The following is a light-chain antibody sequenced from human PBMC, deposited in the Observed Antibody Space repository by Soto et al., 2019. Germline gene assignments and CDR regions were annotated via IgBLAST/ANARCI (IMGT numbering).Light chain of an antibody. Sequence: EIVLTQSPATLSLSPGDRATLSCGASQSVSSSYLAWFQQKPGLAPRLLIYGALSRATGIPERFSGSGSGTDFTLTISRLEPEDFVMYYCQQYGSSPWTFGQGTKVEIK. CDR1: QSVSSSY. CDR2: GAL. J-gene: IGKJ1*01. V-gene: IGKV3D-20*01. CDR3: QQYGSSPWT.